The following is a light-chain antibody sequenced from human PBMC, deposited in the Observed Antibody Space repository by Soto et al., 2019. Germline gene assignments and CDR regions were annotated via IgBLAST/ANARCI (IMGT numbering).Light chain of an antibody. J-gene: IGKJ1*01. V-gene: IGKV3-15*01. CDR3: QHYNNRPPWT. CDR1: QRVDSN. Sequence: EIVMTQSPATLSVSPGERVTLSCRASQRVDSNLAWYQQKPGQAPRLLIFAASARATGIPARFSASGSGTEFTLTISSLQSEDFAVYYCQHYNNRPPWTFGQGTKVDIK. CDR2: AAS.